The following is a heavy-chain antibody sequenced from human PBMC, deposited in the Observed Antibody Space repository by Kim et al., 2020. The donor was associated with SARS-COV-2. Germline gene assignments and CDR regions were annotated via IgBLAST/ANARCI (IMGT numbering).Heavy chain of an antibody. Sequence: SETLSLTCTVSGGSISSYYWSWIRQPPGKGLEWIGYIYYSGSTNYNPSLKSRVTISVDTSKNQFSLKLSSVTAADTAVYYCARVGDSWYFDLWGRGTLVTVSS. V-gene: IGHV4-59*01. CDR1: GGSISSYY. CDR3: ARVGDSWYFDL. CDR2: IYYSGST. D-gene: IGHD3-10*01. J-gene: IGHJ2*01.